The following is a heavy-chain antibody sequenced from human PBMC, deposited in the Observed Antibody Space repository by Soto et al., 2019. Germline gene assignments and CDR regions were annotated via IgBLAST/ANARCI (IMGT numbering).Heavy chain of an antibody. CDR2: IYSSGST. D-gene: IGHD2-2*02. CDR3: ARFVRSCSGTTCYTRADV. CDR1: GGSVISDTDY. Sequence: PSDRMSLTCTVAGGSVISDTDYWSWIRQPPGKRLEWIGFIYSSGSTNYNPSLKSRVTMSVDTSKNQFSLKLRSVIVADTAVYHCARFVRSCSGTTCYTRADVWGQGTTVTVSS. J-gene: IGHJ6*02. V-gene: IGHV4-61*01.